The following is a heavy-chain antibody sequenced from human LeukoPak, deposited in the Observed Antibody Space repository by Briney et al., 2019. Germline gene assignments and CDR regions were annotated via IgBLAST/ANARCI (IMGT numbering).Heavy chain of an antibody. D-gene: IGHD1-26*01. J-gene: IGHJ4*02. CDR1: GFTFSRNG. V-gene: IGHV3-30*02. CDR3: AKDGGGTDFDC. CDR2: ISKDGSNE. Sequence: GGSLRLSCAVSGFTFSRNGMHWVRQAPGKGLEWVTFISKDGSNEYYADSVKGRFTISRDNSKNTVYLQMNSLRADDTAVYYCAKDGGGTDFDCWGQGTLVTVSS.